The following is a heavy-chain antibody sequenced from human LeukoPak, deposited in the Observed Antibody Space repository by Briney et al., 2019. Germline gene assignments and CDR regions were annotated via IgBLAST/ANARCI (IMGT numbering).Heavy chain of an antibody. D-gene: IGHD2-2*01. Sequence: GGSLRLSCAASGFTFSSYAMSWVRQAPGKGLGWVSAISGRGGSTYYADSVKGRFTISRDNSKNTLYLQMNSLRAEDTAVYYCAKAGCSSTSCYAYYFDYWGQGTLVTVSS. CDR2: ISGRGGST. J-gene: IGHJ4*02. CDR1: GFTFSSYA. V-gene: IGHV3-23*01. CDR3: AKAGCSSTSCYAYYFDY.